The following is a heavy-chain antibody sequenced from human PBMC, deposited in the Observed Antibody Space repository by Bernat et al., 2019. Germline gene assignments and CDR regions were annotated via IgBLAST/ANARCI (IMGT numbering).Heavy chain of an antibody. V-gene: IGHV3-11*06. D-gene: IGHD2-15*01. J-gene: IGHJ6*03. CDR3: AGCSGGGCYPAKENLCYYYYYVDV. CDR2: ISSSSSYT. CDR1: GFTFSDYY. Sequence: QVQLVESGGGLVKPGGSLRLSCAASGFTFSDYYMSWIRQAPGKGLEWVSYISSSSSYTNYADSVKGRFTISRDNAKNSLYLQMNSLRAEDTAVYYCAGCSGGGCYPAKENLCYYYYYVDVWGNGTTVTVSS.